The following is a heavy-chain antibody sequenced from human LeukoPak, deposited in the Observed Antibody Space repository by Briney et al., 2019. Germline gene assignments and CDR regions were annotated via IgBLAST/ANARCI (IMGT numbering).Heavy chain of an antibody. CDR2: IFPGDSET. Sequence: GESLKISCKGSGYVFTSQWIGWVRQMPGKGLEWMGIIFPGDSETRYSPSFQGQVTISADKSITTAYLQWSSLKASDTAMYYCASRHCINTSCYVYWGQGALVTVSS. CDR1: GYVFTSQW. V-gene: IGHV5-51*01. CDR3: ASRHCINTSCYVY. D-gene: IGHD2-2*01. J-gene: IGHJ4*02.